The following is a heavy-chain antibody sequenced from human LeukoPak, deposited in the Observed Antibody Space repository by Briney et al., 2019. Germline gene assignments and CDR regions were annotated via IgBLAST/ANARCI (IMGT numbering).Heavy chain of an antibody. V-gene: IGHV4-59*01. CDR2: IYYSGST. CDR1: GGSISSYY. J-gene: IGHJ5*02. CDR3: ARDRAPPISSSRYGRFDP. D-gene: IGHD6-13*01. Sequence: SETLSLTCTVSGGSISSYYWSWIRQPPGKGLEWIGYIYYSGSTNYNPSLKSRVTISVDTSKNQFSLKLSSVTAADTAVYYCARDRAPPISSSRYGRFDPWGQGTLVTVSS.